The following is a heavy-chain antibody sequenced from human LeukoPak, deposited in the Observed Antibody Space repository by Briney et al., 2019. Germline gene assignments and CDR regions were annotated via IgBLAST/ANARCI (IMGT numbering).Heavy chain of an antibody. Sequence: SETLSLTCTVSGYSISSGYYWGWIRQPPGKGLEWIGNIYPSGTTYYNPSLKTRVTISVDTSKNQFSLKLSSVTAADTAVYFCARAYSSSWYYNWFDPWGQGTLVTVSS. CDR3: ARAYSSSWYYNWFDP. V-gene: IGHV4-38-2*02. J-gene: IGHJ5*02. D-gene: IGHD6-13*01. CDR1: GYSISSGYY. CDR2: IYPSGTT.